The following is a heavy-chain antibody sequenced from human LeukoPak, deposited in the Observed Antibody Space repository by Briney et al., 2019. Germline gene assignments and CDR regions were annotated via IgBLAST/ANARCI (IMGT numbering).Heavy chain of an antibody. CDR3: ARGRYYYYMDV. CDR1: GFTFSSYS. CDR2: INNDGSSI. Sequence: QPGGSLRLSCAASGFTFSSYSMNWVRQAPGKGLVWVSRINNDGSSISYADSVKGRFTISRDNAKNTLYLQMNSLRAEDTAVYYCARGRYYYYMDVWGKGTTVTVSS. J-gene: IGHJ6*03. V-gene: IGHV3-74*01.